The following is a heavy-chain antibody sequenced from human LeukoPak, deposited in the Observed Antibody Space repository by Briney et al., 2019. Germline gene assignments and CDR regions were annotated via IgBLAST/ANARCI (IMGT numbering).Heavy chain of an antibody. D-gene: IGHD5-18*01. J-gene: IGHJ6*02. CDR1: GFTFSSYS. CDR3: ARDKRPRGYSYGAPMDV. V-gene: IGHV3-21*01. Sequence: GGSLRLSCAASGFTFSSYSMNWVRQAPGKGLEWVSSISSSSSYIYYADSVKGRFTISRDDAKNSLYLQLNSLRAEDTAVYYCARDKRPRGYSYGAPMDVWGQGTTVTVSS. CDR2: ISSSSSYI.